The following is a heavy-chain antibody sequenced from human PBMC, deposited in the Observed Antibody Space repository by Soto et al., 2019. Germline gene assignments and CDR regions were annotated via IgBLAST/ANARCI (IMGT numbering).Heavy chain of an antibody. CDR3: ARVGIPAADLALDI. V-gene: IGHV1-46*01. Sequence: GQGLEWMGIINPSGGSTSYAQKFQGRVTMTRDTSTSTVYMELSSLRSEDTAVYYCARVGIPAADLALDIWGQGTMVTVSS. CDR2: INPSGGST. J-gene: IGHJ3*02. D-gene: IGHD6-13*01.